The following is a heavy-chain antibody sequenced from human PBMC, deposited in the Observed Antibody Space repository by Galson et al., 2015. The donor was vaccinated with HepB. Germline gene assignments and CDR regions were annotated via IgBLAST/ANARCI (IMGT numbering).Heavy chain of an antibody. Sequence: SVKVSCKASGYTFTNYGVTWVRQAPGQGLEWMGWISSYNGNTNYAQKLQGRVTMTTDISTSTVYMELRRLRSDDTAVYYCARDDLSLQYMATPRRGKYHLDVWGQGTTVTVSS. D-gene: IGHD4-23*01. CDR1: GYTFTNYG. J-gene: IGHJ6*02. V-gene: IGHV1-18*01. CDR3: ARDDLSLQYMATPRRGKYHLDV. CDR2: ISSYNGNT.